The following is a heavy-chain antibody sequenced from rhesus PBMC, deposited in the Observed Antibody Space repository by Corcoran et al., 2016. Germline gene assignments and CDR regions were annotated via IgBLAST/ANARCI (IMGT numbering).Heavy chain of an antibody. D-gene: IGHD3-3*01. CDR2: NNPYKANK. J-gene: IGHJ4*01. CDR1: GYTFTDYY. V-gene: IGHV1S2*01. Sequence: QVHLVQSGAEVKRPGSSVKVSCKASGYTFTDYYMHWVRQAPRQGLEWMGWNNPYKANKKYAQKFQGRVTMTRDTSTSTAYMELSSLRSEDTAVYYCARSYNFVDAPDYWGQGVLVTVSS. CDR3: ARSYNFVDAPDY.